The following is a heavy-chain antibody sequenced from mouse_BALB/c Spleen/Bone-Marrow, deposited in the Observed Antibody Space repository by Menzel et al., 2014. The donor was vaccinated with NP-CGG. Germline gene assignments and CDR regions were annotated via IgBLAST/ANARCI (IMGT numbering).Heavy chain of an antibody. CDR2: INPESSTI. CDR1: GFDFSRYW. V-gene: IGHV4-1*02. J-gene: IGHJ2*01. D-gene: IGHD1-2*01. CDR3: ARLTYYGLSDY. Sequence: DVKLQESGGGLVQPGGFLKLSCTASGFDFSRYWMSWVRQAPGKGLQWIGEINPESSTINYTSSLKDKFIISRDNAKNTLYLQMSKVRSEDTALYYCARLTYYGLSDYWGQGTTLTVSS.